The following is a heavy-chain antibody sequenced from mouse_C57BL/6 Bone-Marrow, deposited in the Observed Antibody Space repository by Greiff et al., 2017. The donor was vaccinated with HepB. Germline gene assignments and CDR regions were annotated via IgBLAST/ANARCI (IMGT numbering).Heavy chain of an antibody. Sequence: VKLMESGAELVSPGTSVKVSCKASGYAFTNYLIEWVKQRPGQGLEWIGVINPGSGGTNYNEKFKGKATLTADKSSSTAYMQLSSLTSEDSAVYFCARLSPSWFAYWGQGTLVTVSA. CDR3: ARLSPSWFAY. CDR2: INPGSGGT. V-gene: IGHV1-54*01. J-gene: IGHJ3*01. CDR1: GYAFTNYL.